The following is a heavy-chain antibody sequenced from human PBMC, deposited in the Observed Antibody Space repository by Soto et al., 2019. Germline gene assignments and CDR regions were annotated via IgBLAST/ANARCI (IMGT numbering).Heavy chain of an antibody. CDR2: IYHSGST. D-gene: IGHD4-17*01. Sequence: PSETLSLTCAVSGGSISSSNWWICVRQPPGKGLEWIGEIYHSGSTNYNPSLKSRVTISVDKSKNQFSLKLSSVTAAGTAVYYCASVAIDYGDYFEYWGEGTLVTVSS. V-gene: IGHV4-4*02. CDR3: ASVAIDYGDYFEY. J-gene: IGHJ4*02. CDR1: GGSISSSNW.